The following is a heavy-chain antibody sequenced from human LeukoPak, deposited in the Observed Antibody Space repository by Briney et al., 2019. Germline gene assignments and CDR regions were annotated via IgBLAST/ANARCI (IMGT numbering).Heavy chain of an antibody. V-gene: IGHV3-30*02. CDR3: AKPHFDY. CDR2: IRFDGSNK. Sequence: QTGGSLRLSCAASGFNFDDYGMHWVRQAPGKGLEWVAFIRFDGSNKYYTNSVKGRFTISRDNSKNMLYLQMNSLRAEDTAVYYCAKPHFDYWGQGTLVTVSS. J-gene: IGHJ4*02. CDR1: GFNFDDYG.